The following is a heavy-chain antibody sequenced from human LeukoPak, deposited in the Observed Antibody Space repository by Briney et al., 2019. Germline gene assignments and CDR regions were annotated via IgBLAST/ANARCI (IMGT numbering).Heavy chain of an antibody. J-gene: IGHJ6*02. D-gene: IGHD6-6*01. Sequence: GGSLRPSCFASGFSVTTYDMYWVHQAAGGALEWVSAVGTNHDTYYLGSVKDRFTISRENAKNSFSLQMNNLRVEDTAVYYCTREWRGIASHYHGMDVWGQGTTVTVSS. V-gene: IGHV3-13*01. CDR3: TREWRGIASHYHGMDV. CDR2: VGTNHDT. CDR1: GFSVTTYD.